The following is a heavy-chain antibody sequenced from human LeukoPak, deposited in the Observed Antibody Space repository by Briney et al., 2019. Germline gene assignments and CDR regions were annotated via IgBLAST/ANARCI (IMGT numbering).Heavy chain of an antibody. V-gene: IGHV3-48*04. CDR2: INSSSSII. CDR3: ARDGGGRGEDFDY. D-gene: IGHD3-16*01. J-gene: IGHJ4*02. Sequence: GGSLRLSCAASGFTLSSYSMNWVRQAAGKGLAWVSYINSSSSIIYYAASMKGRFTISRHNAKNFLHLQMNSLRVEDTALYYCARDGGGRGEDFDYWGQGILVTASS. CDR1: GFTLSSYS.